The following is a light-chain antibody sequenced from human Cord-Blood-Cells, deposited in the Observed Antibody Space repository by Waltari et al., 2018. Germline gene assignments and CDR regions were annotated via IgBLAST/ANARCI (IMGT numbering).Light chain of an antibody. Sequence: QSALTQPPSASGSPGQSVTISCTGTSSDVGGYNYVSWYQQHPGKAPKPMIYEVSKRPPGVPERFSGSTSGSTASLTVSGLQAEDAADYYCSSYAGSNNVVFGGGTKLTVL. CDR1: SSDVGGYNY. CDR3: SSYAGSNNVV. CDR2: EVS. J-gene: IGLJ2*01. V-gene: IGLV2-8*01.